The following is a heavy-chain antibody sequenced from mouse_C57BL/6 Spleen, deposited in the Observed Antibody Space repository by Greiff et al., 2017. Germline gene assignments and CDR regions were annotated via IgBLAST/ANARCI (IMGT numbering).Heavy chain of an antibody. CDR1: GFTFSSYG. CDR2: ISSGGSYT. Sequence: DVMLVESGGDLVKPGGSLKLSCAASGFTFSSYGMSWVRQTPDKRLEWVATISSGGSYTYYPDSVKGRFTISRDNAKNTLYLQMSSLKSEDTAMYYCARQHDYVLGGHYYAMDYWGQGTSVTVSS. V-gene: IGHV5-6*02. J-gene: IGHJ4*01. CDR3: ARQHDYVLGGHYYAMDY. D-gene: IGHD2-4*01.